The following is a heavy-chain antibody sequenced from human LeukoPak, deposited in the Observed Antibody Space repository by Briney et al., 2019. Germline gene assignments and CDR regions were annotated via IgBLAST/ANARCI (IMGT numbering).Heavy chain of an antibody. CDR1: GGTFSSYA. CDR2: IIPIFGTA. Sequence: GASVKVSCKASGGTFSSYAISWVRQAPGQGLEWMGRIIPIFGTANYAQRFQGRVTITTDESTSTAYMELSSLRSEDTAVYYCARHTNYDSSGYPFQHWGQSTLVTVSS. CDR3: ARHTNYDSSGYPFQH. J-gene: IGHJ1*01. D-gene: IGHD3-22*01. V-gene: IGHV1-69*05.